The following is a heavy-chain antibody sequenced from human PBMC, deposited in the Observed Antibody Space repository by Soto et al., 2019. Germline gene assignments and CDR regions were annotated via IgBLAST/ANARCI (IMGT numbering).Heavy chain of an antibody. CDR1: GGTFSSYP. CDR2: IIPNFGTA. CDR3: ERDEDIVVVPAARTYYYYGMDV. Sequence: SVQDSCWDSGGTFSSYPISWVRQAPGQGLEWMGGIIPNFGTANYAQKFQGRVTITADESTSTAYMELSSLRSEDTAVYYCERDEDIVVVPAARTYYYYGMDVWGQGTTVTVSS. D-gene: IGHD2-2*01. J-gene: IGHJ6*02. V-gene: IGHV1-69*13.